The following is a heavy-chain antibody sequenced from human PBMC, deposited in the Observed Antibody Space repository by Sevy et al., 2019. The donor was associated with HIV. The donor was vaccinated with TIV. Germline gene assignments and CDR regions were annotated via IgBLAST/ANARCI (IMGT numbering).Heavy chain of an antibody. V-gene: IGHV3-33*01. D-gene: IGHD3-16*01. CDR3: ARDKLQTTGSLGDYYYGLDV. CDR1: GFTFSNYG. CDR2: IWYDGSNK. J-gene: IGHJ6*02. Sequence: GGSLRLSCAGSGFTFSNYGMHWVRQAPGKGLEWVAIIWYDGSNKYYTESVKGRFTISRDNSNNMLYLQMNGLRAEDTAVYYRARDKLQTTGSLGDYYYGLDVWGQGTRVTVSS.